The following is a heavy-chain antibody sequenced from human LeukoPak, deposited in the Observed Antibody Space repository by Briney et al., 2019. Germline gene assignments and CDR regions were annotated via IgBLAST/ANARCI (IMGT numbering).Heavy chain of an antibody. Sequence: GGSLGLSCAASGFTFSSYGMHWVRQAPGKGLEWVAFIRYDGSNKYYADSVKGRFTISRDNSKNTLYLQMNSLRAEDTAVYYCAKLYEQLAYYYYYYMDVWGKGTTVTVSS. CDR1: GFTFSSYG. V-gene: IGHV3-30*02. CDR2: IRYDGSNK. D-gene: IGHD6-6*01. J-gene: IGHJ6*03. CDR3: AKLYEQLAYYYYYYMDV.